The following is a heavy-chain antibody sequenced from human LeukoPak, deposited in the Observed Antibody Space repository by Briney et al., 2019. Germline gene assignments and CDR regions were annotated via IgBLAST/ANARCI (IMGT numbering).Heavy chain of an antibody. CDR2: IRGKAYGGTT. CDR1: GFTLVDYG. V-gene: IGHV3-49*04. D-gene: IGHD3-9*01. Sequence: GGSLRLSCTASGFTLVDYGVGWVRQAPGRGLQWVGFIRGKAYGGTTEYAASVKGRFSISRDDSNTVAYLHMNSLKTEDTAVYYCVRDKDWSYDYWGQGTLVTVSS. J-gene: IGHJ4*02. CDR3: VRDKDWSYDY.